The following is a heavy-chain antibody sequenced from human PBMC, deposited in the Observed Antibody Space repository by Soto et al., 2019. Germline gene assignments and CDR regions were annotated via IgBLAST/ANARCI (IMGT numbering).Heavy chain of an antibody. CDR2: INPNSGNI. V-gene: IGHV1-8*01. CDR1: GDTFTTYD. J-gene: IGHJ4*02. D-gene: IGHD3-10*01. Sequence: ASVKVSCKASGDTFTTYDINWVRQSTGHGLEWMGWINPNSGNIGYAQRFQGRVTMTRDTAIRTAYMEVSSLRSDDTAVYYCARGRASGSYYLLDYWGQGTLVTVSS. CDR3: ARGRASGSYYLLDY.